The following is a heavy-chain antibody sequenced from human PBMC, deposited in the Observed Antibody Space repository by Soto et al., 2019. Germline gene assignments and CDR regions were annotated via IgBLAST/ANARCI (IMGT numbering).Heavy chain of an antibody. D-gene: IGHD6-19*01. V-gene: IGHV3-7*03. CDR2: INQDGGGT. J-gene: IGHJ4*02. CDR1: GFTFSSSF. CDR3: ARYFRGSGRYFFDY. Sequence: GSLRLSCVASGFTFSSSFMGGVRQAAGKGLEWVANINQDGGGTYYVDSVQGRFTISRDNAKDSLFLQMNSLRVEDTAVYYCARYFRGSGRYFFDYWGQGTLVTVSS.